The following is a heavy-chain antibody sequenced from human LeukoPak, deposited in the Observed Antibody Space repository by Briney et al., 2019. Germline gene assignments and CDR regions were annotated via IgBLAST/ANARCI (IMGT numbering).Heavy chain of an antibody. D-gene: IGHD3-10*02. CDR3: ARDVGFTYARDYYVYGLDV. J-gene: IGHJ6*02. Sequence: SETLSLTCIVSGGFISDYYWTWIRQPPGKGLEWIGYVYYSGGTSYNPSLKSRVTISVDTSNNQFSLKLNSVTAADTAVYYCARDVGFTYARDYYVYGLDVWGQGTTVSVSS. V-gene: IGHV4-59*01. CDR1: GGFISDYY. CDR2: VYYSGGT.